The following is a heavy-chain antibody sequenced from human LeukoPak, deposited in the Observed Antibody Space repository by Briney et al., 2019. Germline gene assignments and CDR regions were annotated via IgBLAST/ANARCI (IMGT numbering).Heavy chain of an antibody. V-gene: IGHV3-21*01. CDR3: ARALAVQLDTTFGY. J-gene: IGHJ4*02. CDR2: ISSSSSYI. CDR1: GFTFSSYS. Sequence: KPGGSLRLSCAASGFTFSSYSMNWVRQAPGKGLEWVSSISSSSSYIYYADSVKGRFTISRDNAKNSLYLQMNSLRAEDTAVYYCARALAVQLDTTFGYWGQGTLVTVSS. D-gene: IGHD6-13*01.